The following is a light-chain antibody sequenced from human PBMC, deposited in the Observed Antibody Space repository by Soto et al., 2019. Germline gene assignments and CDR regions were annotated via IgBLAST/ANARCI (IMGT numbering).Light chain of an antibody. CDR2: AAS. CDR1: QGISNY. V-gene: IGKV1-27*01. CDR3: QQYNSAPRP. Sequence: DIQMTQSPSSLSASAGDRATITCRASQGISNYLAWYQQQPGKVPKLLIYAASTLQSGVPPRFSGSGSGPYFTLIISSRLPEDVATYYCQQYNSAPRPFGQGTKVEIK. J-gene: IGKJ1*01.